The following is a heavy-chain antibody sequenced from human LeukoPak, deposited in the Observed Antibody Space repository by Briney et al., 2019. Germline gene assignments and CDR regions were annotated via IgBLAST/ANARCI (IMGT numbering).Heavy chain of an antibody. CDR3: ARDHAPYDFWSGYYIGTFDY. J-gene: IGHJ4*02. CDR1: GFTLSSYA. V-gene: IGHV3-30-3*01. D-gene: IGHD3-3*01. Sequence: GGSLRLSCAASGFTLSSYAMHWVRQAPGKGLEWVAVISYDGSNKYYADSVKGRFTISRDNSKNTLYLQMNSLRAEDTAVYYCARDHAPYDFWSGYYIGTFDYWGQGTLVTVSS. CDR2: ISYDGSNK.